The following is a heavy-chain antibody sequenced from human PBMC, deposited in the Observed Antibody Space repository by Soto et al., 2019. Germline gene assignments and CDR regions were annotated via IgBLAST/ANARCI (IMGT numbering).Heavy chain of an antibody. Sequence: QVQMVQSGAEVKKPGASVKVSCTASGYNFNTYAITWVRQAPGQGLEWMGWIFPQNGKTDYAQKLQGRVTMTTDTSTTTAYMELRSLRSDDTALYYCARGNGGTYDFWGQGTLVAVSS. CDR1: GYNFNTYA. CDR2: IFPQNGKT. J-gene: IGHJ4*02. CDR3: ARGNGGTYDF. D-gene: IGHD3-10*01. V-gene: IGHV1-18*01.